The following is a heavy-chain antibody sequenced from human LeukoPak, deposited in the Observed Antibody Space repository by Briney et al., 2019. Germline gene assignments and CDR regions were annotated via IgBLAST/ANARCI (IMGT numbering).Heavy chain of an antibody. J-gene: IGHJ4*02. V-gene: IGHV3-7*01. CDR2: VNQGGSET. CDR3: ARYDSSGRAIDY. CDR1: GFALSGYW. D-gene: IGHD3-22*01. Sequence: PGGSLRLSCAASGFALSGYWMNWVRQAPGKGLEWVASVNQGGSETYYVGSMKGRFTISRDNAENSLYLQMNSLRAEDTAVYYCARYDSSGRAIDYWGQGTLVTVSS.